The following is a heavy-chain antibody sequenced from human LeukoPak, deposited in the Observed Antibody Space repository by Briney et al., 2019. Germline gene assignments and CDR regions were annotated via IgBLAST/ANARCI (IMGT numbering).Heavy chain of an antibody. CDR2: ISGSGGST. CDR3: ADRCCSSTSCPDY. Sequence: GSLRLSCAASGFTFSSYAMSWVRQAPGKGLEWVSAISGSGGSTYYADSVKGRFTISRDNSKNTLYLQMNSLRAEDTAVYYCADRCCSSTSCPDYWGQGTLVTVSS. J-gene: IGHJ4*02. CDR1: GFTFSSYA. D-gene: IGHD2-2*01. V-gene: IGHV3-23*01.